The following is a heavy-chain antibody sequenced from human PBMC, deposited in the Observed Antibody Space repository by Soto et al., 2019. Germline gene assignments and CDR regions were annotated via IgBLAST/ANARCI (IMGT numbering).Heavy chain of an antibody. CDR3: ARDDLYGGWFDP. Sequence: QLQLQESGSGLVKPSQTLSLTCAVSGGSISSGGYSWNWIRQPPGKGLEWIGYIYHSGYTYYNPSLKSRVTISVDKSKNQFPRHLNSVTAADTAVYYCARDDLYGGWFDPWGQGTLVTVSS. D-gene: IGHD4-17*01. J-gene: IGHJ5*02. CDR1: GGSISSGGYS. V-gene: IGHV4-30-2*01. CDR2: IYHSGYT.